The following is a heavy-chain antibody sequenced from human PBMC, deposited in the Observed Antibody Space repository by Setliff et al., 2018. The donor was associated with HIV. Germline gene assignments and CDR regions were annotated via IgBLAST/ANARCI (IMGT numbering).Heavy chain of an antibody. CDR1: GGSISSHY. V-gene: IGHV4-59*11. J-gene: IGHJ1*01. D-gene: IGHD3-22*01. CDR3: ARAGYYGSTSYWEYFQH. CDR2: IYYNGIT. Sequence: SETLSLTCTVPGGSISSHYWSWIRQPPGKGLEWIGSIYYNGITNYNPSLKSRVTVSVDTSKNQFSLKLSSVTAADTAVYYCARAGYYGSTSYWEYFQHWGQGTLVTVSS.